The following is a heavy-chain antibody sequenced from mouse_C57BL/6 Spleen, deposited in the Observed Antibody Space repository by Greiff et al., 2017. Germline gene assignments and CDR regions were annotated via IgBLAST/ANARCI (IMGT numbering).Heavy chain of an antibody. CDR1: GYTFTSYW. CDR3: ASYPITAVVAPFDY. D-gene: IGHD1-1*01. Sequence: QVQLQQPGAELVKPGASVKLSCKASGYTFTSYWMHWVKQRPGRGLEWIGRIYPNSGGTKYNEKFKSKATLTVDKPSSTAYMQLSSLTSEDSAVYYCASYPITAVVAPFDYWGQGTTLTVSS. J-gene: IGHJ2*01. CDR2: IYPNSGGT. V-gene: IGHV1-72*01.